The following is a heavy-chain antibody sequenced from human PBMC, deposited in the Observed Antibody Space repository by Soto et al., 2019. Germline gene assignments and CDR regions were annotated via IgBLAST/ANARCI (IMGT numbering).Heavy chain of an antibody. J-gene: IGHJ6*02. CDR1: GFTFSSYA. CDR2: ISYDGSNK. CDR3: ARSADYGGNSNYYYYGMDV. D-gene: IGHD4-17*01. Sequence: GGSLRLSCAASGFTFSSYAMHWVRQAPGKGLEWVAVISYDGSNKYYADSVKGRFTISRDNSKNTLYLQMNSLRAEDTAVYYCARSADYGGNSNYYYYGMDVWGQGTTVTAP. V-gene: IGHV3-30-3*01.